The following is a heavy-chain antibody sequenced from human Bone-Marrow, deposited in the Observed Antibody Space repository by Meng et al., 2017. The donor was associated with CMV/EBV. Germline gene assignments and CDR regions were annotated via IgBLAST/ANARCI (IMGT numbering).Heavy chain of an antibody. D-gene: IGHD4-23*01. CDR3: TRERLRWQPFHY. Sequence: GESLKIPCRDSGLTFSTSWMTRVRQAPGKGLEWVANIEEDGSEKNYVDYVKGRFTISRDNARNSLYFQMNSLRAEDTAVYYCTRERLRWQPFHYWGQGTLVTVSS. J-gene: IGHJ4*02. V-gene: IGHV3-7*01. CDR1: GLTFSTSW. CDR2: IEEDGSEK.